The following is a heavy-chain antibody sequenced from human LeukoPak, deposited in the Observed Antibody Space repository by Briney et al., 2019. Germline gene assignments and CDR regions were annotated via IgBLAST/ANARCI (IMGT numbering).Heavy chain of an antibody. V-gene: IGHV4-59*08. CDR2: IYYTGST. Sequence: SETLSLTCTVSGGSISSYFWSWIRQPPGKGLEWIGYIYYTGSTSYNPSLKSRVTISVDTSKNQFSLKLSSVTAADTAVYLCARHRDTGYYYYMDVWGTGTTVTVSS. CDR1: GGSISSYF. D-gene: IGHD1-1*01. J-gene: IGHJ6*03. CDR3: ARHRDTGYYYYMDV.